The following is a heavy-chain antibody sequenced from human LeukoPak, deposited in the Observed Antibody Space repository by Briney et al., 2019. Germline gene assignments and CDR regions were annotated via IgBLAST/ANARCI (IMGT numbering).Heavy chain of an antibody. CDR2: ISAYNGNT. Sequence: ASVKVSCKASGYTFTSYGISWVRQAPGQGLEWMGWISAYNGNTNYAQRFQGRVTMTTDTSTSTAYMELRSLRSDDTAMYYCARDIKRSRARWENLGFDPWGQGTLVTVSS. CDR1: GYTFTSYG. CDR3: ARDIKRSRARWENLGFDP. J-gene: IGHJ5*02. V-gene: IGHV1-18*01. D-gene: IGHD1-14*01.